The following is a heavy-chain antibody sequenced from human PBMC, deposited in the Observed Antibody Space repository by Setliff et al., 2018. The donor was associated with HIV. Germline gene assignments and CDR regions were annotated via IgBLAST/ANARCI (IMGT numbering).Heavy chain of an antibody. CDR3: AWGPAATSMDY. V-gene: IGHV4-31*03. CDR1: GGSISSGFYY. Sequence: SETLSLTCTVSGGSISSGFYYWNWIRQHPGKGLEWIGYIYYSGSTYYNPSLKSRVTISVDTSKNQFSLKLSSVTAADTAVYYCAWGPAATSMDYWGQGTLVTVSS. CDR2: IYYSGST. J-gene: IGHJ4*02. D-gene: IGHD2-2*01.